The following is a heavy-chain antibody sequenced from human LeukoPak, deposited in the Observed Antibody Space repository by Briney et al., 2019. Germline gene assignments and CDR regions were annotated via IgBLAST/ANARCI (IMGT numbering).Heavy chain of an antibody. D-gene: IGHD2-21*02. J-gene: IGHJ4*02. Sequence: PGGSLRLSCTASGFTFGDYAMSWFRQAPGKGLEWVGFIRSKAYGGTTEYAASVKGRFTISRDDPKSIAYLQMNSLKTEDTAVYYCTRGKDIVVVTATSPFDYWGQGTLVTVSS. V-gene: IGHV3-49*03. CDR3: TRGKDIVVVTATSPFDY. CDR2: IRSKAYGGTT. CDR1: GFTFGDYA.